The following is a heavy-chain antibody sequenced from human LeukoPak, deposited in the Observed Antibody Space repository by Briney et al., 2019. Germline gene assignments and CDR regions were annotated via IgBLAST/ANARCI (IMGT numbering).Heavy chain of an antibody. CDR2: IYLGDSET. D-gene: IGHD6-19*01. Sequence: GESLKISCKGSGYSFTSYWIGWVRQMPGKGLEWMGIIYLGDSETRYSPSFQGQVTISADKSINTAYLQWTSLKASDTAMYYCAGQKGGIAVPPGRFDPWGQGTLVTVSS. CDR1: GYSFTSYW. V-gene: IGHV5-51*01. J-gene: IGHJ5*02. CDR3: AGQKGGIAVPPGRFDP.